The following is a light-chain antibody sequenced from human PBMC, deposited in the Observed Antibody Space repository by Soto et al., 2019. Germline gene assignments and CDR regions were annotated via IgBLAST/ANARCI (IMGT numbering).Light chain of an antibody. CDR1: NSNIGSNT. J-gene: IGLJ7*01. V-gene: IGLV1-44*01. CDR3: AAWDDSLDGHVV. Sequence: QSVLTQPPSASGTPGQKVTISCSGSNSNIGSNTVSWFQQLPRRAPKLLLYNNIYRPPGVPDRFSGSKSGTSVSLAISGLQSEDEADYYCAAWDDSLDGHVVFGGGTQLTVL. CDR2: NNI.